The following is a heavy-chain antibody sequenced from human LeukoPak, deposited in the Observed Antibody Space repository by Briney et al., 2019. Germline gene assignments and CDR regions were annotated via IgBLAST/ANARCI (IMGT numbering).Heavy chain of an antibody. CDR2: IIPIFGTA. Sequence: SVKVSCKASGGTFSSYAISWVRQAPGQGLEWMGGIIPIFGTANYAQKFQGRVTITTDESTSTAYMELSSLRAEDTAVYYCAKDWGYASGTYYTYWGQGTLVTVSS. CDR1: GGTFSSYA. J-gene: IGHJ4*02. D-gene: IGHD3-10*01. V-gene: IGHV1-69*05. CDR3: AKDWGYASGTYYTY.